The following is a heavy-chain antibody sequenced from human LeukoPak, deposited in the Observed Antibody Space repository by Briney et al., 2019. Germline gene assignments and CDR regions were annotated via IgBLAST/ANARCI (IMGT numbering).Heavy chain of an antibody. CDR3: ATQRGSYLWGTDFDY. J-gene: IGHJ4*02. CDR2: INPNSGDT. Sequence: ASMKVSCKPSGYTFTAYYMHWVRQAPGQGLEWMGWINPNSGDTKYSQKFQGRVTMTRDTSISTAYMELSRLRSDDTAVYYCATQRGSYLWGTDFDYWGQGTLVTVSS. D-gene: IGHD3-16*01. V-gene: IGHV1-2*02. CDR1: GYTFTAYY.